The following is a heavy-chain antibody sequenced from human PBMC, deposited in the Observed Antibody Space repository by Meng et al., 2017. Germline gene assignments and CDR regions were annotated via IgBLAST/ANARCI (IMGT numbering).Heavy chain of an antibody. CDR2: ISWNSGSI. CDR1: GFTFDDYA. CDR3: AKDGNSSGWQGSIDY. D-gene: IGHD6-19*01. Sequence: SLKISCAASGFTFDDYAMHWVRQAPGKGLEWVSGISWNSGSIGYADSVKGRFTISRDNAKNSLYLQMNSLRAEDTALYYCAKDGNSSGWQGSIDYWGQGTLVTVSS. J-gene: IGHJ4*02. V-gene: IGHV3-9*01.